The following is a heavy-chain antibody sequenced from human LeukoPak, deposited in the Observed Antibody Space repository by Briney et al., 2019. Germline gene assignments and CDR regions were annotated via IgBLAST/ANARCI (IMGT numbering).Heavy chain of an antibody. CDR1: GGSFSGYY. CDR2: INHSGST. V-gene: IGHV4-34*01. J-gene: IGHJ3*02. CDR3: ARGPRGSYSSI. D-gene: IGHD1-26*01. Sequence: PSATLSLTCAVSGGSFSGYYWSWIRQPPGKGLEWIGEINHSGSTNYNPSLKSRVTISVDTSKNQFSLKLSSVTAADTAVYYCARGPRGSYSSIWGQGTMVTVSS.